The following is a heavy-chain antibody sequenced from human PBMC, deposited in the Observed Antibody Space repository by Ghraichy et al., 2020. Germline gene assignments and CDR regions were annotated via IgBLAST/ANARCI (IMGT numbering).Heavy chain of an antibody. CDR2: IYYSGST. CDR3: ARHDRGGLWFGELFGY. V-gene: IGHV4-39*07. CDR1: GGSISSSSYY. D-gene: IGHD3-10*01. Sequence: SETLSLTCTVSGGSISSSSYYWGWIRQPPGKGLEWIGSIYYSGSTYYNPSLKSRVTISVDTSKNQFSLKLSSVTAADTAVYYCARHDRGGLWFGELFGYWGQGTLVTVSS. J-gene: IGHJ4*02.